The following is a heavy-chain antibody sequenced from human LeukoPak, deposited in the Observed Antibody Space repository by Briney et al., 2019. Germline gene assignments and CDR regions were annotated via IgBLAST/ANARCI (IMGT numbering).Heavy chain of an antibody. Sequence: QVQLVESGGGVVQPGRSLRLSCAASGFTFSSYAMHWVCQAPGKGLEWVAVISYDGSNKYYADSVKGRFTISRDNSKNTLYLQMNSLRAEDTAVYYCARVPTPLTGYRDAFDIWGQGTMVTVSS. D-gene: IGHD3-9*01. CDR1: GFTFSSYA. CDR2: ISYDGSNK. V-gene: IGHV3-30*04. CDR3: ARVPTPLTGYRDAFDI. J-gene: IGHJ3*02.